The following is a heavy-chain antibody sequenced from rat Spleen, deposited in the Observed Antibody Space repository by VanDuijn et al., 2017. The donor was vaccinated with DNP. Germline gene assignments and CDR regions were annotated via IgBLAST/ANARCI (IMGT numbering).Heavy chain of an antibody. CDR1: GFIFSNYW. J-gene: IGHJ2*01. Sequence: EVQLVESGGGPVQPGRSLKLSCVASGFIFSNYWMTWIRQAPGKGLEWVASITNTGDITYYSDSVKGRFSISRDNAESTLYLQLSSLRSEDTATYYCARQRYYSGPYYFDYWGQGVMVTVSS. CDR3: ARQRYYSGPYYFDY. D-gene: IGHD1-1*01. V-gene: IGHV5-31*01. CDR2: ITNTGDIT.